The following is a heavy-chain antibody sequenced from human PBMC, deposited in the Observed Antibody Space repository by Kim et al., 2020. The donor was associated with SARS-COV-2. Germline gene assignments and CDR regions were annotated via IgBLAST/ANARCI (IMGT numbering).Heavy chain of an antibody. CDR3: AHSRWVRGLIITPSFDC. CDR1: GFSLSTSGVG. Sequence: SGPTLVKPTQTLTLTCTFSGFSLSTSGVGVGWIRQPPGKALEWLALIYWDDDKRYSPSLKSRLTITKDTSKNQVVLTMTNMDPVDTATYYCAHSRWVRGLIITPSFDCWGQGTLVTVSS. D-gene: IGHD3-10*01. J-gene: IGHJ4*02. CDR2: IYWDDDK. V-gene: IGHV2-5*02.